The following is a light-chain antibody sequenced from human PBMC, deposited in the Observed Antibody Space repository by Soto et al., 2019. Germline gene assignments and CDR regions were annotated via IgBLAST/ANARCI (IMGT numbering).Light chain of an antibody. Sequence: EIVLTQSPGTLSLSPGERATLSCRASQTVSSSYLAWYQQKPGQAPRLLIYGASTRATGIPGRFSGSASGTDFTLTISRLEPEDFAVYYRHQYGPSPMYTFGQGTNLEIK. V-gene: IGKV3-20*01. CDR1: QTVSSSY. J-gene: IGKJ2*01. CDR3: HQYGPSPMYT. CDR2: GAS.